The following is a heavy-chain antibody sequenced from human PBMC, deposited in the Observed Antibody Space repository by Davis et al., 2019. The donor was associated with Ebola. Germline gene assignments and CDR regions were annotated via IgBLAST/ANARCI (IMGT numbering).Heavy chain of an antibody. J-gene: IGHJ3*02. Sequence: GESLKISCKGSGYSFTNYWIAWVRQMPGKGLEWMGIIYPGNSETRYNPPFQGHITISADRSISTAYLQWNSLRASDTAMFYCARREFRGRNYDAFDIWGQGTMVTVSP. D-gene: IGHD3-10*01. CDR1: GYSFTNYW. V-gene: IGHV5-51*01. CDR3: ARREFRGRNYDAFDI. CDR2: IYPGNSET.